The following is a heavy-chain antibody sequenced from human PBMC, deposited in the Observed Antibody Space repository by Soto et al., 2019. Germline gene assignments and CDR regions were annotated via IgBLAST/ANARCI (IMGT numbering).Heavy chain of an antibody. J-gene: IGHJ1*01. CDR1: GFTFSDYY. Sequence: GESLKISCAASGFTFSDYYMTWIRQAPGKGLEWVSYISYSSTYTNYADSVKGRFTISRDNAKNSLYLQMNSLRAEDTAVYFCARGISAGAGVFQHWGQGTLVTVSS. D-gene: IGHD6-13*01. CDR2: ISYSSTYT. CDR3: ARGISAGAGVFQH. V-gene: IGHV3-11*06.